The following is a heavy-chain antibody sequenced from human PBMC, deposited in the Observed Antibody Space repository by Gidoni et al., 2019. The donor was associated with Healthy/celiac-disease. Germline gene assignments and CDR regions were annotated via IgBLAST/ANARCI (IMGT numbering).Heavy chain of an antibody. CDR1: GGSFSGYY. V-gene: IGHV4-34*01. Sequence: QVQLQQWGAGLLKPSETLSLTCAVYGGSFSGYYWSWIRQPPGKGLEWIGEINHSGSTNYNPSLKSRVTISVDTSKNQFSLKLSSVTAADTAVYYCARGNRRDCSSTSCYRQQWLVIYYYGMDVWGQGTTVTVSS. CDR3: ARGNRRDCSSTSCYRQQWLVIYYYGMDV. D-gene: IGHD2-2*01. J-gene: IGHJ6*02. CDR2: INHSGST.